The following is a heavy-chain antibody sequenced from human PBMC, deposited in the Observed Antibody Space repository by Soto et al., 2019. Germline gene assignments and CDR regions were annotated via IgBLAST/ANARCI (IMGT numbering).Heavy chain of an antibody. CDR2: ISWNSGSI. CDR1: GFTFDDYA. V-gene: IGHV3-9*01. Sequence: PGGSLRLSCAASGFTFDDYAMHWVRQAPGKGLEWVSGISWNSGSIGYADSVKGRFTISRDNAKNSLYLQMNSLRAEDTALYYCAKDMSSSWYPEYYYGMDVWGQGTTVTVS. D-gene: IGHD6-13*01. J-gene: IGHJ6*02. CDR3: AKDMSSSWYPEYYYGMDV.